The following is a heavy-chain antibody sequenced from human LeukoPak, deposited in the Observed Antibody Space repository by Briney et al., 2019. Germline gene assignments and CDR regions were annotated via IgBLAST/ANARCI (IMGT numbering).Heavy chain of an antibody. D-gene: IGHD3-3*01. Sequence: GGSLRLSCAASGFTVSSNYMSWVRQAPGKGLEWVSVIYSGGSTYYADSVKGRFTISRDNSKNTLYLQMNSLRAEDTAVHYCARGYDFWSGYLRDDWGQGTLVTVSS. V-gene: IGHV3-53*01. CDR1: GFTVSSNY. J-gene: IGHJ4*02. CDR2: IYSGGST. CDR3: ARGYDFWSGYLRDD.